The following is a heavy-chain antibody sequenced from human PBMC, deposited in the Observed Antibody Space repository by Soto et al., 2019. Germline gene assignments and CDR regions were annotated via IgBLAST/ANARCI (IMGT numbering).Heavy chain of an antibody. Sequence: ASVKVSCKASGYTFTSYDINWVRQATGQGLEGMGWMNPNSGNTDYAQKFQGRFTMNRNTSVNKSYMELSSMRSDDTAVYYCVRGKASEDTIFGVVRRLDAFDIWGQGTMVTVSS. CDR1: GYTFTSYD. CDR3: VRGKASEDTIFGVVRRLDAFDI. D-gene: IGHD3-3*01. CDR2: MNPNSGNT. V-gene: IGHV1-8*02. J-gene: IGHJ3*02.